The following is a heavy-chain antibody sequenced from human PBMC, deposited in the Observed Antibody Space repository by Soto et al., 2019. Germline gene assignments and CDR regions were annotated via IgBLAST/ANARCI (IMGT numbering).Heavy chain of an antibody. CDR2: ISSSSSYT. J-gene: IGHJ4*02. Sequence: SPRLSCAASGFTFSDYYMSWIRQAPGKGLEWVSYISSSSSYTNYADSVKGRFTISRDNAKNSLYLQMNSLRAEDTAVYYCARTRSGPDDYWGQGTLVTVSS. CDR3: ARTRSGPDDY. D-gene: IGHD3-10*01. V-gene: IGHV3-11*06. CDR1: GFTFSDYY.